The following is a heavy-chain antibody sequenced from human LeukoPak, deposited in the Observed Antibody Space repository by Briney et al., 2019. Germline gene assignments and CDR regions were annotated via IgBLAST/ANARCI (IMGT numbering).Heavy chain of an antibody. D-gene: IGHD5-24*01. CDR2: INPNSGDT. CDR3: ARERTADGYNPEDY. J-gene: IGHJ4*02. V-gene: IGHV1-2*06. CDR1: GYTFTGYH. Sequence: ASVKVSCKASGYTFTGYHMHWVRRAPGQGLEWMGRINPNSGDTNYAQKFQGRVTMTRDTSISTAYMELSRLRSDDTAVYYCARERTADGYNPEDYWGQGTLVTVSS.